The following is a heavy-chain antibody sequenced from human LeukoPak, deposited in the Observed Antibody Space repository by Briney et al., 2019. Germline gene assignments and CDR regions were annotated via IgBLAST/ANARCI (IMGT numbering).Heavy chain of an antibody. Sequence: PGGSLRLSCAASGFTFSSYSMNWVRQAPGKGLEWVSSISSSSSYIYYADSVKGRFTISRDNAKNSLYLQMNSLRAEDTAVYYCARDRHRSSSLDCWGQGTLVTVSS. CDR2: ISSSSSYI. J-gene: IGHJ4*02. CDR1: GFTFSSYS. D-gene: IGHD6-6*01. V-gene: IGHV3-21*01. CDR3: ARDRHRSSSLDC.